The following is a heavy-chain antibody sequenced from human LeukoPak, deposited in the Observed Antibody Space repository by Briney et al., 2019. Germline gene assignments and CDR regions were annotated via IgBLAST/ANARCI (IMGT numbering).Heavy chain of an antibody. CDR3: ASLAAAGQDY. CDR1: GFTVSSNY. D-gene: IGHD6-13*01. CDR2: IYSGGST. J-gene: IGHJ4*02. Sequence: GGSLRLSCAASGFTVSSNYMSWVRQAPGKGLEWVSVIYSGGSTYCADPVKGRFTISRDNSKNTLYLQMNSLRAEDTAVYYCASLAAAGQDYWGQGTLVTVSS. V-gene: IGHV3-53*01.